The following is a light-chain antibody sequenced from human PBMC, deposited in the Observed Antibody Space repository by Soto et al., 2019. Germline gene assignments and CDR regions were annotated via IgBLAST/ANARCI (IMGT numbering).Light chain of an antibody. CDR3: AAWDDSLNGWV. CDR2: SNN. Sequence: QSVLTQPPSASGTPGQRVTISCSGSSSNIGSNTVNWYQQLPGTAPKLLIYSNNQRPSGVPDPFSGSKSGTSASLAISGLQSEVEADYNCAAWDDSLNGWVFGGGTKLTVL. J-gene: IGLJ3*02. V-gene: IGLV1-44*01. CDR1: SSNIGSNT.